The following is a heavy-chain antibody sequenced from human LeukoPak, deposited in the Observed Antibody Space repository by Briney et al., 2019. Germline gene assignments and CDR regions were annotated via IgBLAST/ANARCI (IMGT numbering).Heavy chain of an antibody. Sequence: GGSLRPSCAASGFTFNNYNMNWVRQAPGKGLEWVSSISSSSSYIYYADSMKGRFTISRDNAENSLYLQMNSLRAEDTAVYYCARGDYYFDYWGQGTLVTVSS. CDR2: ISSSSSYI. CDR1: GFTFNNYN. V-gene: IGHV3-21*01. J-gene: IGHJ4*02. CDR3: ARGDYYFDY.